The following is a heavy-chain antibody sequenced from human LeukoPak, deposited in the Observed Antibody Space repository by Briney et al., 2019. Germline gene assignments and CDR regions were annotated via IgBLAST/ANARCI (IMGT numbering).Heavy chain of an antibody. J-gene: IGHJ6*02. CDR1: GGPFSGYY. V-gene: IGHV4-34*01. CDR3: ARGLSGSGSYYLFPYYGMDV. CDR2: INHSGST. D-gene: IGHD3-10*01. Sequence: SETLSLTCGVYGGPFSGYYWSWIRQPPGKGLEWIGEINHSGSTNYNPSLKSRVTISVDTSKNQFSLKLSSVTAADTAVYYCARGLSGSGSYYLFPYYGMDVWGQGTTVTVSS.